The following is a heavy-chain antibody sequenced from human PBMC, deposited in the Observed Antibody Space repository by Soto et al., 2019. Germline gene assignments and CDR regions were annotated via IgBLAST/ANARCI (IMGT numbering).Heavy chain of an antibody. D-gene: IGHD6-19*01. J-gene: IGHJ4*02. CDR1: GFTFSSYA. Sequence: EVQLLESGGGLVQPGGSLRLSCAASGFTFSSYAMSWVRQAPGKGLEWVSAISGSGGSTYYADSVKGRFTISRDNSKNTLDLQMNSLRAEDTAVYYCAKAIAVAEFGHLFDYWGQGTLVTVSS. V-gene: IGHV3-23*01. CDR2: ISGSGGST. CDR3: AKAIAVAEFGHLFDY.